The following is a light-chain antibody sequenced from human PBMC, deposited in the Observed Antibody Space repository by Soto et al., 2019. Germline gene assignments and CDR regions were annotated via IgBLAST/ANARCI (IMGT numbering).Light chain of an antibody. Sequence: DIQMTQSPSSLSASVGDRVTITCRASQSISSYLNWYQQKPGKAPKLLICAASSLPSGVPSRFSGSGSGTEFTLTISSLQPEDSATYYCQQGSSTPFTFGPGTKVDIK. V-gene: IGKV1-39*01. J-gene: IGKJ3*01. CDR2: AAS. CDR3: QQGSSTPFT. CDR1: QSISSY.